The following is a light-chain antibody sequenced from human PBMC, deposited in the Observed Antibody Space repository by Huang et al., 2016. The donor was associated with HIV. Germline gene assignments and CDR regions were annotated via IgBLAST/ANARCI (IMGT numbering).Light chain of an antibody. J-gene: IGKJ3*01. Sequence: DIQMTQSPSSLSASVGDRVTITCRASQSISSYLNWYQQKRGKDPKLLIYTASSLQSGVPSRFSGSGSGTDFTLTISSLQPEDFATYSCQQTYSTPPITFGPGTKVDIK. CDR2: TAS. CDR3: QQTYSTPPIT. CDR1: QSISSY. V-gene: IGKV1-39*01.